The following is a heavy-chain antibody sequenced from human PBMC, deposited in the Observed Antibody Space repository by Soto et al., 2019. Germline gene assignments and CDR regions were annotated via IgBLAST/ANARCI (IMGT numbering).Heavy chain of an antibody. CDR1: GGSISSYY. CDR3: ARARIVGATYRWFDP. Sequence: TLSLTCTVSGGSISSYYWSWIRQPPGKGLEWIGYIYYSGSTNYNPSLKSRVTISVDTSKNQFSLKLSSVTAADTAVYYCARARIVGATYRWFDPWGQGTLVTVSS. D-gene: IGHD1-26*01. CDR2: IYYSGST. J-gene: IGHJ5*02. V-gene: IGHV4-59*01.